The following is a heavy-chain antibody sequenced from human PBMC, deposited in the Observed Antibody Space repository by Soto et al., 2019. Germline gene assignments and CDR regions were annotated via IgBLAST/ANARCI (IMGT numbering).Heavy chain of an antibody. J-gene: IGHJ5*02. Sequence: QVPLQQSGPGLLKSSQTLSLTCTVSGGSLSSGDYYWTWIRQSPGEGLERIGYISFNEVTYYNPSRKLRVTMSKVTSTNPFSLKLSSVTAAVTAVYYCAGAPNARRGIQLWTWGQGARVAVSS. V-gene: IGHV4-30-4*01. CDR1: GGSLSSGDYY. D-gene: IGHD5-18*01. CDR3: AGAPNARRGIQLWT. CDR2: ISFNEVT.